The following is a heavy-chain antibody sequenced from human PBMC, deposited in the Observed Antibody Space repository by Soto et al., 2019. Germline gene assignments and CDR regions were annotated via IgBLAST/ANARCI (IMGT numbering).Heavy chain of an antibody. Sequence: ASVKVSCKASGYTFTGYYMHWVRQAPGQGLEWMGWINPNSGGTNYAQKFQGWVTMTRDTSISTAYMELSRLRSDDTAVYYCARYGDSEPDAFDIWGQGTMVTVSS. J-gene: IGHJ3*02. CDR1: GYTFTGYY. CDR2: INPNSGGT. D-gene: IGHD4-17*01. CDR3: ARYGDSEPDAFDI. V-gene: IGHV1-2*04.